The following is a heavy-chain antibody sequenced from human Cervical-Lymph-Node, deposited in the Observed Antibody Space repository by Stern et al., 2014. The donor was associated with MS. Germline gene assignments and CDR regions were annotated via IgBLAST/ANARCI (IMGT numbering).Heavy chain of an antibody. CDR1: GGTFTMYG. J-gene: IGHJ6*02. V-gene: IGHV1-69*01. CDR3: ARDEDFGIAHGMYV. Sequence: VQLVESGAEVKKPGSSVKVSCKASGGTFTMYGISWVRQAPGQGLEWMGGIIPLFGTANYAQKVQGRVTITADDSTSTAYMELRSLRSEDTAVYYCARDEDFGIAHGMYVWGQGTKVTVSS. D-gene: IGHD3-10*01. CDR2: IIPLFGTA.